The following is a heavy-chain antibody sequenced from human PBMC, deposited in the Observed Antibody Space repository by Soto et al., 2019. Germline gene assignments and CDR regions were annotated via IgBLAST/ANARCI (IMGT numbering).Heavy chain of an antibody. V-gene: IGHV4-59*01. D-gene: IGHD3-10*01. J-gene: IGHJ3*02. CDR3: ASPENRGGNHAFDI. CDR1: GGSLSSYY. Sequence: PSETLSLTCAVSGGSLSSYYWSWIRQPPGKGLEWIGYIYYSGSTNYNPSLKSRVTISVDTSKNQFSLKLSSVTAADTAVYYCASPENRGGNHAFDIWGQGKMVTVSS. CDR2: IYYSGST.